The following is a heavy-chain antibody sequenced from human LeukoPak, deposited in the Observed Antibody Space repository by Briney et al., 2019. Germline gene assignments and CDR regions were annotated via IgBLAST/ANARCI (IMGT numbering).Heavy chain of an antibody. D-gene: IGHD6-19*01. CDR2: IYTSGST. V-gene: IGHV4-61*02. J-gene: IGHJ6*03. CDR1: GGSISSRSYY. CDR3: ARVRVAGTNYMDV. Sequence: SQTLSLTCTVSGGSISSRSYYWSWIRQPAGKGLEWIGRIYTSGSTNYNPSLKSRVTIPVDTSKNQFSLKLSSVTAADTAVYYCARVRVAGTNYMDVWGKGTTVTVSS.